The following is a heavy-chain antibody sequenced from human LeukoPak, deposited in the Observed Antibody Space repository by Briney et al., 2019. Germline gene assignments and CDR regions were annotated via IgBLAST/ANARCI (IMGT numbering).Heavy chain of an antibody. Sequence: GGSLRLSCAASGFIFSSYAMSWVRQAPGGGLEWVSSLSGSGSTTYYADSVKGRFTISRDSSKNTLYLQMNSLRAEDTAVYYCAKDTRYYDSSGYYRLDYWGQGTLVTVSS. J-gene: IGHJ4*02. D-gene: IGHD3-22*01. V-gene: IGHV3-23*01. CDR3: AKDTRYYDSSGYYRLDY. CDR1: GFIFSSYA. CDR2: LSGSGSTT.